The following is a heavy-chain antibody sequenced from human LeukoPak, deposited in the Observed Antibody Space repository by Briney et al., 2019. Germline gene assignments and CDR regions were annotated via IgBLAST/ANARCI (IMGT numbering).Heavy chain of an antibody. Sequence: GESLKISCKGSGYSYTNYWIGWVRQVPGKGLEWMGIIYPGDSDTRYSPSFQGQVTISADKSISTAYLQWSSLKASDTAMYYCARLADSYGHNWFDPWGQGTLVTVSS. CDR1: GYSYTNYW. D-gene: IGHD5-18*01. CDR3: ARLADSYGHNWFDP. J-gene: IGHJ5*02. CDR2: IYPGDSDT. V-gene: IGHV5-51*01.